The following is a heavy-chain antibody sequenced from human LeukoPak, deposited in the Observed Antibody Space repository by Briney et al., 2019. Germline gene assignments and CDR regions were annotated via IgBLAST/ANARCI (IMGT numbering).Heavy chain of an antibody. CDR3: ARDRGQGFDY. J-gene: IGHJ4*02. CDR1: GFTFRSYE. V-gene: IGHV3-48*03. CDR2: IDSSGSTI. Sequence: PGGSLRLSCGASGFTFRSYEMNWARQAPGKGLEWVSYIDSSGSTIYYADSVKGRFTISRDNAKNSLYLQMNSLRAEDTAVYYCARDRGQGFDYWGQGTLVTVSS. D-gene: IGHD3-10*01.